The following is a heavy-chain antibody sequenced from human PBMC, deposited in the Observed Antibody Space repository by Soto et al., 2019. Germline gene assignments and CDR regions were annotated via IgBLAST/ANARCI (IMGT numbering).Heavy chain of an antibody. V-gene: IGHV3-72*01. CDR2: IRKKTNSYTT. Sequence: GGSLRLSCAASGLTFSDRYMDWVRQAPGKGLEWVGRIRKKTNSYTTEYAASVKGRFIISRDDSTNSLYLQMISLKTEDTAVYYCTTVTTVDYYFDYWGQGTLVTVSS. CDR1: GLTFSDRY. J-gene: IGHJ4*02. D-gene: IGHD4-17*01. CDR3: TTVTTVDYYFDY.